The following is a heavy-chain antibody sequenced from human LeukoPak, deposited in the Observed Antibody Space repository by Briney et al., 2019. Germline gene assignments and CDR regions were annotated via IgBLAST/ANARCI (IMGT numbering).Heavy chain of an antibody. CDR1: GFTFSDYY. Sequence: PGGSLRLSCAASGFTFSDYYMSWIRQAPGKGLEWVSYISSSGSTIYYADSVKGRFTISRDNAKNSLYLQMNSLRAEDTAVYYCARDVDTAMALLFDYWGQGTLVTVSS. V-gene: IGHV3-11*01. CDR3: ARDVDTAMALLFDY. J-gene: IGHJ4*02. CDR2: ISSSGSTI. D-gene: IGHD5-18*01.